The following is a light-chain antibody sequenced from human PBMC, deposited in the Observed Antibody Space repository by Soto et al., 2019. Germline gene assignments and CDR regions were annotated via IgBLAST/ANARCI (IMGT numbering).Light chain of an antibody. CDR3: QQSYSTRGYT. J-gene: IGKJ2*01. Sequence: DIQMTQSPSSLSASVGDRVTITCRASQSTSSYLNWYQQKPGKAPKLLIYAASSLQSGVPSRFSGSGSGTDFTLTISSLQPEDFATYYCQQSYSTRGYTFGQGTKLEIK. CDR1: QSTSSY. CDR2: AAS. V-gene: IGKV1-39*01.